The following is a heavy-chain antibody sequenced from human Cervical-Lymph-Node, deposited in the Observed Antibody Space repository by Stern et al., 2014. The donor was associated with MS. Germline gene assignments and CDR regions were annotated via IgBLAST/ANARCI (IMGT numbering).Heavy chain of an antibody. CDR2: LHASGAT. CDR1: GASISSGTSY. Sequence: QVQLQESGPGLVKPSQTLSLTCTVSGASISSGTSYWSWIRQPAGGGLEWIGRLHASGATYYNPSLKRLVPISGDTSKNQFSLNLNSVTAADTAVYYCARGHWELLGNNYFDSWGQGTLVTVSS. CDR3: ARGHWELLGNNYFDS. J-gene: IGHJ4*02. V-gene: IGHV4-61*02. D-gene: IGHD1-26*01.